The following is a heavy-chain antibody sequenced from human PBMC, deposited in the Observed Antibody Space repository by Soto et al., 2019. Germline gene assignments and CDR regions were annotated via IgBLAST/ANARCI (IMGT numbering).Heavy chain of an antibody. Sequence: ASVKVSCKASGYTFTSYDINWARHATGQGLEWMGWMNPNSGNTGYAQKFQGRVTMTRNTSISTAYMELSSLRSEDTAVYYCARVFRGGSSYYDFWSGYYRDDAFDIWGQGTMVTVSS. J-gene: IGHJ3*02. V-gene: IGHV1-8*01. D-gene: IGHD3-3*01. CDR2: MNPNSGNT. CDR3: ARVFRGGSSYYDFWSGYYRDDAFDI. CDR1: GYTFTSYD.